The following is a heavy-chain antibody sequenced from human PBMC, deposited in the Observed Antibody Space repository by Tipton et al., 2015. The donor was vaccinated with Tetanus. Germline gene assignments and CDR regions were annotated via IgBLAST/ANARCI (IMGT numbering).Heavy chain of an antibody. D-gene: IGHD3-3*01. CDR2: MNPNSGNT. J-gene: IGHJ6*02. Sequence: QVQLVQSGAEVKKPGASVKVSCKASGYTFTSYDINWVRQATGQGLEWMGWMNPNSGNTGYAQKFQGRVTMTRNTSISTAYMVLSSLRSEDTAVYYCARGMPITIFGVAIVMSYYYYGMDVWGQGTTVTVSS. CDR3: ARGMPITIFGVAIVMSYYYYGMDV. CDR1: GYTFTSYD. V-gene: IGHV1-8*01.